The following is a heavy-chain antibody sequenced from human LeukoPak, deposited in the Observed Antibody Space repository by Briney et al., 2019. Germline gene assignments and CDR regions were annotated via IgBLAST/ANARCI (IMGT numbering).Heavy chain of an antibody. Sequence: SETLSLTCSVSGGSISSGSYYWSWIRQPPGKGLEWIGYIDNSGSTYYNPSLKTRITISVDTSKSHFSLELSSVTAADTAVYYCASARRYRTLDSWGQGTLVTVSS. D-gene: IGHD1-26*01. V-gene: IGHV4-30-4*01. CDR3: ASARRYRTLDS. CDR2: IDNSGST. CDR1: GGSISSGSYY. J-gene: IGHJ4*02.